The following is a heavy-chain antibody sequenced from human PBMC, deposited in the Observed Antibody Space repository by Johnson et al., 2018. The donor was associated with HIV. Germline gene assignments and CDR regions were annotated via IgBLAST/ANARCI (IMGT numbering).Heavy chain of an antibody. CDR3: ARAPYNWNLGLFDAFDT. CDR2: INWNGGTT. V-gene: IGHV3-20*04. D-gene: IGHD1-20*01. CDR1: GFTFDDYG. J-gene: IGHJ3*02. Sequence: VESGGGVVRPGGSLRLSCAASGFTFDDYGMSWVRQVPGKGLEWVAGINWNGGTTGYADSVKGRFTISRDNAKNSLYLVMKSLRDEDTALYFCARAPYNWNLGLFDAFDTWGQGTIVTVSS.